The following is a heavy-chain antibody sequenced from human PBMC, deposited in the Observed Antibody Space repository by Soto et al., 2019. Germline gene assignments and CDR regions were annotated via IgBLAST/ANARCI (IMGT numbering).Heavy chain of an antibody. J-gene: IGHJ6*02. D-gene: IGHD1-26*01. CDR2: ISATSDAA. CDR1: GLPFSTSA. V-gene: IGHV3-23*01. CDR3: GKYSGSYPVYNGMTV. Sequence: GGSLRLSCVASGLPFSTSAMNWVRQAPGKGLEWISIISATSDAAYYAESVKGRFTSSRDNSKNTLYLQMNSLRPEDTAVYYCGKYSGSYPVYNGMTVWGQGTTVTVSS.